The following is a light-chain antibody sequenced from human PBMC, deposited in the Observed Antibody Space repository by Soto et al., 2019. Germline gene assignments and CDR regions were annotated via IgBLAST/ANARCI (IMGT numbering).Light chain of an antibody. CDR3: QVWDSSTIYV. J-gene: IGLJ1*01. Sequence: SSELTQPPSVSVSPGQTASITCSGERLGDKYTCWYQQRPGQSPMLVIYQDTKRPSGIPERFSGSNSGNTATLTITGTQAVDEADYYCQVWDSSTIYVFGTGTKLTVL. CDR2: QDT. CDR1: RLGDKY. V-gene: IGLV3-1*01.